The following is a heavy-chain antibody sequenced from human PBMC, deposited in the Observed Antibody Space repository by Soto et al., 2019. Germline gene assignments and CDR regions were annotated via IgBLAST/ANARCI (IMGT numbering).Heavy chain of an antibody. V-gene: IGHV1-46*01. Sequence: QVQLVQSGAEVRSPGASVKVSCTASGDSFTNYFIHWVRQAPGQGLEWMAIINPSGDITTSGQKFQGRVTMTRDAPTSTFYLVLSNLRSEDTAVYYCARSAHQGENYSGLDVWGQGTTVTASS. CDR2: INPSGDIT. CDR1: GDSFTNYF. J-gene: IGHJ6*02. D-gene: IGHD3-10*01. CDR3: ARSAHQGENYSGLDV.